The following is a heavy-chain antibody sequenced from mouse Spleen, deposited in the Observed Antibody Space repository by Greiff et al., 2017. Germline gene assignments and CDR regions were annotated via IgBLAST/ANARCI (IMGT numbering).Heavy chain of an antibody. CDR3: TRATGSSYWYFDV. D-gene: IGHD4-1*02. J-gene: IGHJ1*01. Sequence: EVQLQESGTVLARPGASVKMSCKTSGYTFTSYWMHWVKQRPGQGLEWIGAIYPGNSDTSYNQKFKGKAKLTAVTSASTAYMELSSLTNEDSAVHYCTRATGSSYWYFDVWGAGTTVTVSS. CDR1: GYTFTSYW. V-gene: IGHV1-5*01. CDR2: IYPGNSDT.